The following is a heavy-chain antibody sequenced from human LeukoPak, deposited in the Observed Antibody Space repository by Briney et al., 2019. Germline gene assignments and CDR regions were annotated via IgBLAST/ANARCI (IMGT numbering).Heavy chain of an antibody. V-gene: IGHV1-18*01. D-gene: IGHD4-11*01. CDR3: ARDFATVTTYSYYYGMDV. CDR2: ISAYNGNT. Sequence: ASVKVSCKASGYTFTSYGISWVRQAPGQGLEWMGWISAYNGNTNYAQKLQGRVTMTTDTSTSTAYMELRSLRSDDTAVHYCARDFATVTTYSYYYGMDVWGQGTTVTVSS. CDR1: GYTFTSYG. J-gene: IGHJ6*02.